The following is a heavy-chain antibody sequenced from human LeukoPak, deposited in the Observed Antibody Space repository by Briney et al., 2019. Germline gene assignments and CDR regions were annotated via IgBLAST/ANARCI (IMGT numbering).Heavy chain of an antibody. Sequence: SETLSLTCAVYGGSFSGYYWSWIRQPPGKGLEWIGEINHSGSTNYNPSLKSRVTISVDTSKNQFSLKLSSVTAADTAVYYCARGRVLWFGEGYYFDYWGQGTLVTVSS. D-gene: IGHD3-10*01. CDR3: ARGRVLWFGEGYYFDY. CDR2: INHSGST. J-gene: IGHJ4*02. V-gene: IGHV4-34*01. CDR1: GGSFSGYY.